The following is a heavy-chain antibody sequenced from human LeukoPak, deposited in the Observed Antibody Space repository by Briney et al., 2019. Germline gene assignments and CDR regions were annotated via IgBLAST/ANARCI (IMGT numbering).Heavy chain of an antibody. CDR1: GFTVSSNY. V-gene: IGHV4-59*02. Sequence: GSLRLSCAASGFTVSSNYMSWIRQPPGKGLEWIGYIYYSGSTNYNPSLKSRVTISVDTSKNQFSLKLSSVTAADTAVYYCARGSNNHYWGQGTLVTVSS. D-gene: IGHD1-14*01. CDR2: IYYSGST. J-gene: IGHJ4*02. CDR3: ARGSNNHY.